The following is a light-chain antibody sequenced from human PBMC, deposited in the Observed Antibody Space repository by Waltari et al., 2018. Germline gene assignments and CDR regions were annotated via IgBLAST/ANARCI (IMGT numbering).Light chain of an antibody. CDR3: QQSYSTRLT. CDR1: QSISSY. V-gene: IGKV1-39*01. Sequence: DIQMTQSPSSLSASVGDRVTITCRASQSISSYLNWYQQKPGKAPKLLIYAASSLQSGVPARFSGSGSGTDFNLTISSLQHEDFANYYCQQSYSTRLTFGGGTKVEIK. J-gene: IGKJ4*01. CDR2: AAS.